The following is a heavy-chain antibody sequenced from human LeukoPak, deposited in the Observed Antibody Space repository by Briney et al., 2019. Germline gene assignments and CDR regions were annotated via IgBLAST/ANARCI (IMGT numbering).Heavy chain of an antibody. Sequence: PGGSLRLSCAASGFTFSSYGMHWVRQAPGKGLEWVAFIRYDGSNKYYADSVKGRFAISRDNSKNTLYLQMNSLRAEDTAVYYCAKDFGVVVVPAAIEYYYYMDVWGKGTTVTVSS. CDR3: AKDFGVVVVPAAIEYYYYMDV. CDR1: GFTFSSYG. D-gene: IGHD2-2*01. V-gene: IGHV3-30*02. J-gene: IGHJ6*03. CDR2: IRYDGSNK.